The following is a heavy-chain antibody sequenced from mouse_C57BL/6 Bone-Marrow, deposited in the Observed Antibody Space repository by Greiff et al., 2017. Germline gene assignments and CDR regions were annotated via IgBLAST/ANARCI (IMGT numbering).Heavy chain of an antibody. J-gene: IGHJ2*01. D-gene: IGHD2-1*01. Sequence: VHVKQSGAELVKPGASVKLSCTASGFNIKDYYMHWVKQRTEQGLEWIGGIDPGDGDTRYAQKFQGQATMTADTSSNTAYMQLSSLTSEDTAVYEFSNSSLLRVDHWGQGTPLTVSS. V-gene: IGHV14-2*01. CDR1: GFNIKDYY. CDR2: IDPGDGDT. CDR3: SNSSLLRVDH.